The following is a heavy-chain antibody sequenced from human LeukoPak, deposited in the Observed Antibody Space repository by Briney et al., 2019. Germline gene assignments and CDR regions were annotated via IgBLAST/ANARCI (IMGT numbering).Heavy chain of an antibody. Sequence: ASVKVSCKASGYTFTSYGISWVRQAPGQGLEWMGWISAYNGNTNYAQKLQGRVTMTTDTSTSTAYMELRSLRSDDTAVYYCARDSPYYDSSGYQPGTYYFDYWGQGTLVTVSS. CDR1: GYTFTSYG. D-gene: IGHD3-22*01. J-gene: IGHJ4*02. CDR3: ARDSPYYDSSGYQPGTYYFDY. CDR2: ISAYNGNT. V-gene: IGHV1-18*01.